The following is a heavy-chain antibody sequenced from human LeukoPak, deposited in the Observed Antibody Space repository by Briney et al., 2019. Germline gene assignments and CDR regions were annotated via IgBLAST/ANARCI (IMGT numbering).Heavy chain of an antibody. Sequence: GGSLRLSCAASEFTLGDFAMSWVRQAPGKGLEWVSAISGSGAGTYYADSVKGRFTISRDNSKSTLYPQMNSLRAEDTAVFYCAKGVGGSFTYYFQYWGQGTLVTVSS. D-gene: IGHD1-26*01. CDR1: EFTLGDFA. CDR3: AKGVGGSFTYYFQY. J-gene: IGHJ4*02. CDR2: ISGSGAGT. V-gene: IGHV3-23*01.